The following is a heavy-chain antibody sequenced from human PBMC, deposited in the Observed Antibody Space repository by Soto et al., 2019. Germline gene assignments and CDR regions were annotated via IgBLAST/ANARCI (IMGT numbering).Heavy chain of an antibody. CDR1: GYSFSNYA. Sequence: QVQLVQSGAEVEKPGASVKVSCKASGYSFSNYAVHWVRQAPGQRLEWMGWVNAGNGNTRYSQNFQGRVTITRDTSAHTADLDLSSLRSEGTAVYYCARGHLAVVPVASWYYYMDVWGKGTTVTVSS. CDR3: ARGHLAVVPVASWYYYMDV. V-gene: IGHV1-3*01. CDR2: VNAGNGNT. D-gene: IGHD2-2*01. J-gene: IGHJ6*03.